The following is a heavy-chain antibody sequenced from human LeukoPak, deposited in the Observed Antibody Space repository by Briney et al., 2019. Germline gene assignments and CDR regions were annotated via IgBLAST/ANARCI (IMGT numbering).Heavy chain of an antibody. CDR1: GGSISTYH. J-gene: IGHJ6*03. V-gene: IGHV4-4*08. D-gene: IGHD3-10*01. Sequence: SETLSLTCTVSGGSISTYHWSWIRQPPGMGLEWIGYIYTSGSTRYNPSLNSRVTISVDTSKNQFSLKLSSVTAADTAVYYCARRITYMDVWGNGTTVTVSS. CDR3: ARRITYMDV. CDR2: IYTSGST.